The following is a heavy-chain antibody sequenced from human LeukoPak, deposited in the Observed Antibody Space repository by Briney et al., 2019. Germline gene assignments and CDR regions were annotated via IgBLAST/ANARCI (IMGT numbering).Heavy chain of an antibody. V-gene: IGHV3-73*01. CDR3: ARDHGRVFGVVIPFDY. D-gene: IGHD3-3*01. CDR2: IRSKTNNYAT. Sequence: PGGSLRLSCVASGFTFSGSAIHWVRQASGKGLESVGHIRSKTNNYATAYAASVKGRFTISRDDSKNTAYLQMSSLETEDTAIYYCARDHGRVFGVVIPFDYWGQGTLVTVSS. CDR1: GFTFSGSA. J-gene: IGHJ4*02.